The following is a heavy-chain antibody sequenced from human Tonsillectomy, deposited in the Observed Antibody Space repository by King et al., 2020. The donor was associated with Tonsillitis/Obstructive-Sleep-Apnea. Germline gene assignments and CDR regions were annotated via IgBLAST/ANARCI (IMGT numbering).Heavy chain of an antibody. CDR1: GFTFSSYG. CDR2: ISYDGSNK. V-gene: IGHV3-30*18. J-gene: IGHJ6*02. Sequence: VQLVQSGGGVVQPGRSLRLSCAASGFTFSSYGMHWVRQAPGKGLEWVAVISYDGSNKYYADSVKGRFTISRDNSKNTLYLQMNSLRAEDTALYYCAKARTLSCYLRDYCAMDVWGQGTTVTVSS. D-gene: IGHD3-22*01. CDR3: AKARTLSCYLRDYCAMDV.